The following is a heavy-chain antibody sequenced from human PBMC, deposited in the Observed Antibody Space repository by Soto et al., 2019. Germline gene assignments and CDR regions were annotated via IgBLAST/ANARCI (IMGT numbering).Heavy chain of an antibody. V-gene: IGHV4-34*01. CDR2: INHSGSN. Sequence: PSETLSLTFAVCGGSFSGYYWSWVRQPPGKGLEWIGEINHSGSNNYNKSLKSRVTISVEKSKQQFSLKLSSVTAADTAVYYCARDRMARAARPSAPFDYWGQGTLVTVS. J-gene: IGHJ4*02. D-gene: IGHD6-6*01. CDR1: GGSFSGYY. CDR3: ARDRMARAARPSAPFDY.